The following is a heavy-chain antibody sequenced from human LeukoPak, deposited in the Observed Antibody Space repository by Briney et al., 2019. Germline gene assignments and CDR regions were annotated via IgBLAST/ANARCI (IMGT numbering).Heavy chain of an antibody. J-gene: IGHJ4*02. Sequence: GGSLRLSCAASGFTFSSYSMNWVRQAPGEGLEWVSYISSSSSTIYYADSVKGRFTISRDNAKNSLSLQMNSLRDEDTAVYYCARDMTGGDYWGQGTLVTVSS. CDR1: GFTFSSYS. D-gene: IGHD1-26*01. CDR2: ISSSSSTI. CDR3: ARDMTGGDY. V-gene: IGHV3-48*02.